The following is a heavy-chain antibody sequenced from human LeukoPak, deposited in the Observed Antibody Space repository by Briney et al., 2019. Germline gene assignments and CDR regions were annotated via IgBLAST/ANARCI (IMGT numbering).Heavy chain of an antibody. J-gene: IGHJ4*02. D-gene: IGHD3-10*01. Sequence: ASVKVSCKASGYTFTSYGISWVRQAPGQGLEWMGWISAYNGNTNYAQKLQGRVTMTTDTSTSTAYIELRSLRSDDTAVYYCARDLRGYYGSGSPVDYWGQGTLVTVSS. CDR3: ARDLRGYYGSGSPVDY. CDR1: GYTFTSYG. V-gene: IGHV1-18*01. CDR2: ISAYNGNT.